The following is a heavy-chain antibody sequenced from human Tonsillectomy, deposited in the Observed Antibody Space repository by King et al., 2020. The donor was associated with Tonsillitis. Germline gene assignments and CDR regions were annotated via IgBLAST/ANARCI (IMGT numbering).Heavy chain of an antibody. CDR3: ARDAWGGSYPLDY. J-gene: IGHJ4*02. CDR2: IKSDGGSN. Sequence: VQLVESGGGLVQPGGSLRLSCEAPGFTFSNYWMHWVRQAPGKGLVWVSRIKSDGGSNSYADSGEGRFTISRSHAKNTLYLQMSSLRAEDSAVYYCARDAWGGSYPLDYWGQGTLVTVSS. CDR1: GFTFSNYW. V-gene: IGHV3-74*01. D-gene: IGHD1-26*01.